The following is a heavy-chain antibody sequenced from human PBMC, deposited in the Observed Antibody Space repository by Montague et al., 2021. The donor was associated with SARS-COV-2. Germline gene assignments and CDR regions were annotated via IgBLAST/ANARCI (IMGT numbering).Heavy chain of an antibody. Sequence: VSPGASLSGDRLSWHWISPSPSRGLECLASTYYRSKWYNDSAPSVSGRATVKPDTSRNQFSLHLDSVTPEDTALYFCARKMDSSFDVWGKGTMVIVSS. CDR2: TYYRSKWYN. CDR3: ARKMDSSFDV. V-gene: IGHV6-1*01. D-gene: IGHD2-2*03. CDR1: GASLSGDRLS. J-gene: IGHJ3*01.